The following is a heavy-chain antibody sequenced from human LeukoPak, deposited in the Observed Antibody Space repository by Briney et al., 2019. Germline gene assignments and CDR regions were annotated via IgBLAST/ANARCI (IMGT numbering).Heavy chain of an antibody. J-gene: IGHJ4*02. V-gene: IGHV3-53*01. D-gene: IGHD5/OR15-5a*01. CDR3: ARDLGITVSNTGYFDY. CDR1: GFTFSNAW. CDR2: IYSDGST. Sequence: GGSLRLSCAASGFTFSNAWMSWVRQAPEKGLEWVSVIYSDGSTYSADSVKGRFTISRDNSNNTLYLQMNSLRADDTAVYYCARDLGITVSNTGYFDYWGQGTLVTVSS.